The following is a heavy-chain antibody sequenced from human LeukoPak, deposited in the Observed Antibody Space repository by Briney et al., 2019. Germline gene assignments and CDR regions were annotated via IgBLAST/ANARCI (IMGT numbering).Heavy chain of an antibody. V-gene: IGHV4-59*01. Sequence: SETLPLTCTVSGGSISSYYWSWIRQPPGKGLEWIGNIYDSGSTNYNPSLKSRVTISVDTSKNQCSLKLSSVTAADTAVYYCARQSISGSSLSYFDYWGQGTLVNVSS. J-gene: IGHJ4*02. CDR1: GGSISSYY. D-gene: IGHD3-22*01. CDR2: IYDSGST. CDR3: ARQSISGSSLSYFDY.